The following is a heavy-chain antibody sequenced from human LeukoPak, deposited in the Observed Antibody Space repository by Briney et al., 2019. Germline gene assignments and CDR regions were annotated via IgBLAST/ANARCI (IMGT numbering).Heavy chain of an antibody. Sequence: SETLSLTCTVSGGSISSSSYYWGWIRQPPGKGLEWIGSIYYSGRTYYNPSLKSRVTISVDTSKNQFSLKLSSVTAADTAVYYCARSSVAVAGFDYWGQGTLVTVSS. J-gene: IGHJ4*02. CDR3: ARSSVAVAGFDY. CDR2: IYYSGRT. D-gene: IGHD6-19*01. CDR1: GGSISSSSYY. V-gene: IGHV4-39*07.